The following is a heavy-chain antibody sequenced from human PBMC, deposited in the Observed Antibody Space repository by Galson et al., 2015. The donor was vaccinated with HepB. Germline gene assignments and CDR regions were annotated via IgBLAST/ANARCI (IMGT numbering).Heavy chain of an antibody. D-gene: IGHD3-22*01. CDR2: INAGAGNT. CDR1: GYTFRTHA. V-gene: IGHV1-3*01. CDR3: ARRPNGYYTYFDY. J-gene: IGHJ4*02. Sequence: SVKVSCKASGYTFRTHALHWVRQAPGQRLEWMGWINAGAGNTQYSQKVQGRVTFTSDTSASTASMELSSLKSEDTAVYYCARRPNGYYTYFDYWGQGTLVTVSS.